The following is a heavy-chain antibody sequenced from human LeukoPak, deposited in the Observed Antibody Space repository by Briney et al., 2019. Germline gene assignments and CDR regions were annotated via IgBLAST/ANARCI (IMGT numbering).Heavy chain of an antibody. CDR2: IYYSGST. J-gene: IGHJ4*02. CDR1: GGSFSGYY. D-gene: IGHD3-22*01. CDR3: ARDGDSSGYYDQLSFDY. Sequence: PSETLSLTCAVYGGSFSGYYWSWIRQPPGKGLEWIGYIYYSGSTNYNPSLKSRVTISVDTSKNQFSLKLSSVTAADTAVYYCARDGDSSGYYDQLSFDYWGQGTLVTVSS. V-gene: IGHV4-59*01.